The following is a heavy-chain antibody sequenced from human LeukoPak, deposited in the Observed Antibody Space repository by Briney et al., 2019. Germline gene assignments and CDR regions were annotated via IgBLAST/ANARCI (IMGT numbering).Heavy chain of an antibody. CDR1: GFSFRSYW. D-gene: IGHD3-16*01. Sequence: GGSLRLSCAASGFSFRSYWMSWVRQASGKGLEWVANIKPDGNQKYYVDSVKGRFTISRDNAKNSLYLQMNSLSAEDTAIYYCAREAEQLFTLPDYWGQGTLVTVSS. J-gene: IGHJ4*02. V-gene: IGHV3-7*01. CDR2: IKPDGNQK. CDR3: AREAEQLFTLPDY.